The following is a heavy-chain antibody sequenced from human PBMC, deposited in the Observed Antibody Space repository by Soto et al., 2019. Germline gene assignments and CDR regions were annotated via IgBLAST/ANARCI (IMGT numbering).Heavy chain of an antibody. J-gene: IGHJ4*02. Sequence: QVQLQQWGAGLLKPSETLSLTCAVYGGSFSVYYCSWVRQSPGKGLEWIGEINDVGSTNYNPSLTHRSTMSADTSPSQFSLQLTSVTAADTAVYSCASRYGSGRYYFDNWGRGTLVTVSS. CDR2: INDVGST. CDR1: GGSFSVYY. CDR3: ASRYGSGRYYFDN. V-gene: IGHV4-34*01. D-gene: IGHD3-10*01.